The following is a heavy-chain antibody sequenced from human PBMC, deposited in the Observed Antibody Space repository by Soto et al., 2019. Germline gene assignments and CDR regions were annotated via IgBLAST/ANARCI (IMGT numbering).Heavy chain of an antibody. CDR1: GGSISSSSYY. J-gene: IGHJ4*02. Sequence: ETLSLTCTVSGGSISSSSYYWVCIRQPPGKGLEWIGSIYYSGSTYYNPSLKSRVTISVDTSKNQFSLKLSSVTAADTAVYYCARHEAVAGQAFDYWGQGTLVTAPQ. CDR3: ARHEAVAGQAFDY. CDR2: IYYSGST. D-gene: IGHD6-19*01. V-gene: IGHV4-39*01.